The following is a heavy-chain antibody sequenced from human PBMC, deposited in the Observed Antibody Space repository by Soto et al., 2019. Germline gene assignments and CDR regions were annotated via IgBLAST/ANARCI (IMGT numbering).Heavy chain of an antibody. CDR1: GGDFNNYV. Sequence: QVQLVQSGAEVKKPGSSVKVSCKVSGGDFNNYVITWVRQAPGQGLEWLGGIIPFYGSTNYAQYFQGRITITADGSTSTAYMELSSLMSDDTAVYYCAKEKTAYGGLAYYWGQGTLVTVSS. CDR2: IIPFYGST. J-gene: IGHJ4*02. CDR3: AKEKTAYGGLAYY. D-gene: IGHD4-17*01. V-gene: IGHV1-69*01.